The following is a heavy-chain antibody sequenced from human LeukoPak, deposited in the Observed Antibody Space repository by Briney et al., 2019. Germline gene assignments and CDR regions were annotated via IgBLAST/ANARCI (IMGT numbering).Heavy chain of an antibody. J-gene: IGHJ4*02. V-gene: IGHV1-18*01. CDR1: GYTFTSYG. Sequence: ASVKVSRKASGYTFTSYGISWVRQAPGQGLEWMGWISAYNGNTNYAQKLQGRVTMTTDTSMSTAYMGLRSLRSDDTAVYYCAREGAGKGIFDYWGQGTLVTVSS. CDR3: AREGAGKGIFDY. D-gene: IGHD6-13*01. CDR2: ISAYNGNT.